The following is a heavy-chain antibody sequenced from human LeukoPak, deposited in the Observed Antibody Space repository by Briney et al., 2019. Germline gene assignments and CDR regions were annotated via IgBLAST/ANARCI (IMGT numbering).Heavy chain of an antibody. CDR1: GFTFSNAW. CDR3: TTDMLRGYSYGLLTSSR. D-gene: IGHD5-18*01. V-gene: IGHV3-15*01. Sequence: GGSLRLSCAASGFTFSNAWMSWVRQAPGKGLEWVGLIKSKTDGGTTDYAAPVKGRFTISRDDSKNTLYLQMNRLKTEDTAVYYCTTDMLRGYSYGLLTSSRWGQGTLVTVSS. J-gene: IGHJ4*02. CDR2: IKSKTDGGTT.